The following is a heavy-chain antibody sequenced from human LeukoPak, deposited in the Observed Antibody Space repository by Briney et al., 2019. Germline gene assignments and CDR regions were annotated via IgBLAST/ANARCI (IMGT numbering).Heavy chain of an antibody. CDR2: INPNSGGT. CDR1: GYTFTGYF. Sequence: GASVKVSCKASGYTFTGYFLHWVRQAPGQGLEWMGWINPNSGGTNYAQKFQGRVTMTRDTSISAAYMDLSSLRFDDTAVYYCARVSSASGASDIWGQGTMVTVPS. J-gene: IGHJ3*02. D-gene: IGHD6-25*01. V-gene: IGHV1-2*02. CDR3: ARVSSASGASDI.